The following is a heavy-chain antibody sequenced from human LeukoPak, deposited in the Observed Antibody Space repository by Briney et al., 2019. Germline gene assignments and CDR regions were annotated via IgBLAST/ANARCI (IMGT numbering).Heavy chain of an antibody. V-gene: IGHV4-34*01. D-gene: IGHD4-17*01. CDR1: GGSFSGYY. Sequence: SETLSLTCAVYGGSFSGYYWSWIRQPPGKGLEWIGEINHSGSTNYNPSLKSRVTISVDTSKNQFSLKLSSVTAADTAVYYCARHTVTNLRYGAGYYFDYWGQGTLVTVSS. CDR3: ARHTVTNLRYGAGYYFDY. J-gene: IGHJ4*02. CDR2: INHSGST.